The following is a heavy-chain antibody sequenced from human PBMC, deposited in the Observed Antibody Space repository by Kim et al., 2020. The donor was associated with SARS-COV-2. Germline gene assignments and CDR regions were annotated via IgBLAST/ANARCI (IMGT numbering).Heavy chain of an antibody. CDR3: AKDNGSGYSGYGIYYYYGMDV. J-gene: IGHJ6*02. D-gene: IGHD5-12*01. CDR1: GFTFDDYA. Sequence: GGSLRLSCAASGFTFDDYAMHWVRQAPGKGLEWVSLISWDGGSTYYADSVKGRFTISRDNSKNSLYLQMNSLRAEDTALYYCAKDNGSGYSGYGIYYYYGMDVWGQGTTVTVSS. V-gene: IGHV3-43D*03. CDR2: ISWDGGST.